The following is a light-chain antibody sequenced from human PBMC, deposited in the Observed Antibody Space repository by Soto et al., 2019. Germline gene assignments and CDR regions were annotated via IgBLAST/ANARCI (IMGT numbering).Light chain of an antibody. Sequence: QSVLTQPPSTSGTPGQRVTISCSGSSSNIGSNTVNWYQQLPGTAPKLLIYRNNQRPSGVPDRFSGSKSGTSASLAISGLQSEDEADYYCAACDGGLTGYVFATGTKLTVL. CDR1: SSNIGSNT. J-gene: IGLJ1*01. CDR2: RNN. CDR3: AACDGGLTGYV. V-gene: IGLV1-44*01.